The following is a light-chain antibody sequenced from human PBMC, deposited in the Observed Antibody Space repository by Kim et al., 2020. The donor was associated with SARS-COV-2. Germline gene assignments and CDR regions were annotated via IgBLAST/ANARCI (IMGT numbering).Light chain of an antibody. CDR1: SSDVGTYNY. J-gene: IGLJ3*02. Sequence: GQSVTISSTGTSSDVGTYNYVSWYQQNPGKAPKLMISDVTERPSGVPDRFSGSKSGNTASLTISGLQTEDEADYYCSSYAGTYTWVFGGGTQLTVL. CDR3: SSYAGTYTWV. V-gene: IGLV2-11*02. CDR2: DVT.